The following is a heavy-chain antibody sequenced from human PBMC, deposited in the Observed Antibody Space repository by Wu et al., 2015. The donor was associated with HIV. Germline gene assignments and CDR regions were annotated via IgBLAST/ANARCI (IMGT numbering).Heavy chain of an antibody. CDR1: GGTFSSYA. CDR3: ARDLGNYDFWSGYNSGSPDAFDI. Sequence: QVQLVQSGAEVKKPGSSVKVSCKASGGTFSSYAFNWVRQAPGQGLEWMGWISAYNGNTNYAQKLQGRVTMTTDTSTSTAYMELRSLRSDDTAVYYCARDLGNYDFWSGYNSGSPDAFDIWGQGTMVTVSS. J-gene: IGHJ3*02. V-gene: IGHV1-18*01. D-gene: IGHD3-3*01. CDR2: ISAYNGNT.